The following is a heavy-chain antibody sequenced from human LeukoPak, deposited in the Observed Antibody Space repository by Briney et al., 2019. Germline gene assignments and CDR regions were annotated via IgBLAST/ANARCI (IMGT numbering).Heavy chain of an antibody. V-gene: IGHV4-61*01. CDR2: IYYSGST. Sequence: TSETLSLTCTVSGGSVSSGSYYWSWIRQPPGKGVEWIGYIYYSGSTNYNPSLKSRVTISVDTSKNQFSLKLSSVTAADAAVYYCARGLSGGYSYIPYYFDYWGQGTLVTVSS. D-gene: IGHD5-18*01. CDR1: GGSVSSGSYY. CDR3: ARGLSGGYSYIPYYFDY. J-gene: IGHJ4*02.